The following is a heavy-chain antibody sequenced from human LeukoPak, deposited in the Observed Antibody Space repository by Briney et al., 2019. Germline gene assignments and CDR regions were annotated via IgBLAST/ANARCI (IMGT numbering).Heavy chain of an antibody. V-gene: IGHV4-34*01. Sequence: PSETLSLTCAVYGGSFSGYYWSWIRQPPGKGLEWIGEINHSGSTNYNPSLKSRVTISVDTSKNQFSLKLSSVTAADTAVYYCARVPILTGHDYWGQGTLVTVSS. D-gene: IGHD3-9*01. CDR1: GGSFSGYY. J-gene: IGHJ4*02. CDR2: INHSGST. CDR3: ARVPILTGHDY.